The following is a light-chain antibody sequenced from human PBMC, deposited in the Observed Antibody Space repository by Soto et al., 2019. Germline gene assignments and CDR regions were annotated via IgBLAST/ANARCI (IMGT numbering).Light chain of an antibody. CDR1: QSVSGY. CDR3: QQYNDYWT. J-gene: IGKJ1*01. CDR2: GAY. Sequence: EIVLTQSPGTLSLSPGERATLSCSASQSVSGYLAWYQQKPGQPPRLLIYGAYTRATGVPARFSGSGSGTEFTLTINSLQPDDFATYYCQQYNDYWTFGQGTKVDIK. V-gene: IGKV3-15*01.